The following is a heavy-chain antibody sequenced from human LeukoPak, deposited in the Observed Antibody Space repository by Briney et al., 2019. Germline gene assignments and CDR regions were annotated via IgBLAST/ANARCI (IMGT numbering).Heavy chain of an antibody. CDR1: GGSIRSTNYY. CDR3: ARGLTTYYYGSGRHWFDP. D-gene: IGHD3-10*01. J-gene: IGHJ5*02. Sequence: PSETLSLTCTVSGGSIRSTNYYWGWIRQPPGKGLEWIGSIYYSGNTYHSPSLMSRVTISVDTSKNQFSLKLSSVTAADTAVYYCARGLTTYYYGSGRHWFDPWGQGTLVTVSS. CDR2: IYYSGNT. V-gene: IGHV4-39*07.